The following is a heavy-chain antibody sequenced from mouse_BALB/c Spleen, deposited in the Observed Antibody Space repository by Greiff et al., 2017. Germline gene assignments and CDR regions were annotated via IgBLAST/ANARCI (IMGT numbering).Heavy chain of an antibody. Sequence: VQLQESGAELVRPGTSVKISCKASGYAFTNYWLGWVKQRPGHGLEWIGDIYPGSGNTYYNEKFKGKATLTADKSSSTAYMQLSSLTSEDSAVYFCAPITTATFAYWGQGTLVTVSA. D-gene: IGHD1-2*01. CDR1: GYAFTNYW. J-gene: IGHJ3*01. V-gene: IGHV1-63*01. CDR3: APITTATFAY. CDR2: IYPGSGNT.